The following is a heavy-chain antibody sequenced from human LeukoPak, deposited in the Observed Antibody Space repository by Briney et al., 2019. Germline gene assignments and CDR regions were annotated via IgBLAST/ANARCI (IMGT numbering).Heavy chain of an antibody. CDR1: GGSISSGSYY. Sequence: SETLSLTCTVSGGSISSGSYYWSWIRQPAGKGLEWIGRIYTSGSTTYNPSLKSRVTISVDTSKNQFSLKLTSATVADTAVYYCARVRELLSWFDPWGQGTLVTVSS. D-gene: IGHD1-26*01. J-gene: IGHJ5*02. CDR3: ARVRELLSWFDP. V-gene: IGHV4-61*02. CDR2: IYTSGST.